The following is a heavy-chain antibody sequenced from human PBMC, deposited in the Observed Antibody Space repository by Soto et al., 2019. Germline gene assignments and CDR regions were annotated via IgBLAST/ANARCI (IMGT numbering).Heavy chain of an antibody. CDR2: ISYDGNNK. J-gene: IGHJ4*02. CDR1: GFTFSTYA. V-gene: IGHV3-30-3*01. Sequence: QVQLVESGGGVVQPGRSLRLSCIASGFTFSTYAMHWVRQAPGKGLEWVAVISYDGNNKYYADSVKGPFTISRDTSKNALYLQMNGLRAENRAVYYCARDLSEYGAGWYSQGCDYWGQGTLVTVSS. CDR3: ARDLSEYGAGWYSQGCDY. D-gene: IGHD6-19*01.